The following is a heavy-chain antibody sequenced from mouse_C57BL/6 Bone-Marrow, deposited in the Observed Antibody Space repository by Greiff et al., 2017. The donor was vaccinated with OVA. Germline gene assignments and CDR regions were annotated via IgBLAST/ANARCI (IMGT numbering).Heavy chain of an antibody. Sequence: QVQLQHPGAELVKPGASVKMSCKASGYTFTSYWITWVKQRPGQGLEWIGDIYPGSGSTNYNEKFKSKATLTVDTSSSTAYMQLSSLTSEDSAVYYCARRGLLLTYWYFDVWGTGTTVTVSS. J-gene: IGHJ1*03. CDR1: GYTFTSYW. D-gene: IGHD2-3*01. V-gene: IGHV1-55*01. CDR3: ARRGLLLTYWYFDV. CDR2: IYPGSGST.